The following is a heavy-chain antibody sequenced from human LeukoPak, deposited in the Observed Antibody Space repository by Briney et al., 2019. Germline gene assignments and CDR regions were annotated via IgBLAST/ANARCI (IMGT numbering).Heavy chain of an antibody. CDR3: AKGGSGNTYYFDY. Sequence: GGSLRLSCAASGFTFSSYGMHWVRQAPGKGLEWVAFIRYDGSNKYYADSVKGRFTISRDNSKNTLYLQMNSLRAEDTAVYYCAKGGSGNTYYFDYWGQGTLVTVSS. CDR1: GFTFSSYG. D-gene: IGHD4-23*01. V-gene: IGHV3-30*02. J-gene: IGHJ4*02. CDR2: IRYDGSNK.